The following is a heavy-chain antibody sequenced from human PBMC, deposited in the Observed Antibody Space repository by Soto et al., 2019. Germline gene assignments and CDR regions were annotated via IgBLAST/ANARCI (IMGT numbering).Heavy chain of an antibody. CDR2: ISYDGSDK. V-gene: IGHV3-30-3*01. CDR3: ARAEAVAGPYYFDY. CDR1: GFTFSIYA. Sequence: GGSLRLSCAASGFTFSIYAMHWVRLAPGKGLEWVAVISYDGSDKFYADSVKGRFTISRDNSKNTLFLQMNSLRAEDTAIYYCARAEAVAGPYYFDYWGQGTLVTVSS. D-gene: IGHD6-19*01. J-gene: IGHJ4*02.